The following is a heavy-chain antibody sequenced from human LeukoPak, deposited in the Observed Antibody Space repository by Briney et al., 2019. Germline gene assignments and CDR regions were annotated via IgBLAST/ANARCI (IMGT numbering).Heavy chain of an antibody. D-gene: IGHD1-26*01. CDR2: IIPIFGTA. J-gene: IGHJ6*03. CDR1: GGTFSRYV. Sequence: GASVKVSCKASGGTFSRYVISWVRQAPGQGLEWMGGIIPIFGTANYAQKFQGRVTITADKSTSTAYMELSSLRSEDTAVYYCARGQWELLTGVYYYYYYMDVWGKGTTVTVSS. V-gene: IGHV1-69*06. CDR3: ARGQWELLTGVYYYYYYMDV.